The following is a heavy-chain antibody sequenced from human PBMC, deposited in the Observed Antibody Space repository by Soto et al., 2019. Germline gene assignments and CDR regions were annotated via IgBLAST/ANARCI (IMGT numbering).Heavy chain of an antibody. Sequence: GGSLRLSCAASGFTFSSYAMSCARQAPGKGLEWVSAISGSGGSTYYADSVKGRFTISRDNSKNTLYLQMNSLRAEDTAVYYCARVEGYGDYGYYYMDVWGKGTTVTVSS. V-gene: IGHV3-23*01. D-gene: IGHD4-17*01. CDR1: GFTFSSYA. CDR2: ISGSGGST. CDR3: ARVEGYGDYGYYYMDV. J-gene: IGHJ6*03.